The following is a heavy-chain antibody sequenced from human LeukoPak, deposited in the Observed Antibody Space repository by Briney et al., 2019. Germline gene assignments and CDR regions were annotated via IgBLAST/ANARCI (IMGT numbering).Heavy chain of an antibody. D-gene: IGHD3-22*01. Sequence: PSETLSLTCTVSGGSISSYYWSWIRQPPGKGLEWIGSIYHSGSTYYNPSLKSRVTISVDTSKNQFSLKLSSVTAADTAVYYCARVCDSSGYYSKPFDYWGQGTLVTVSS. V-gene: IGHV4-59*08. CDR3: ARVCDSSGYYSKPFDY. J-gene: IGHJ4*02. CDR1: GGSISSYY. CDR2: IYHSGST.